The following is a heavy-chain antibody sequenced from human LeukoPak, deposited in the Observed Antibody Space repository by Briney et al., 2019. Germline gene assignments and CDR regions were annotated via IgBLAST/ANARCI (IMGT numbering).Heavy chain of an antibody. CDR2: IIPIFGTA. D-gene: IGHD3-10*01. V-gene: IGHV1-69*13. Sequence: SVKVSCKASGGTFSSYAISWVRQAPGQGLEWMGGIIPIFGTANYAQEFQGRVTITADESTSTAYMELSSLRSEDTAVYYCARESPPPLLWFGSWEAGYYYGMDVWGQGTTVTVSS. CDR1: GGTFSSYA. J-gene: IGHJ6*02. CDR3: ARESPPPLLWFGSWEAGYYYGMDV.